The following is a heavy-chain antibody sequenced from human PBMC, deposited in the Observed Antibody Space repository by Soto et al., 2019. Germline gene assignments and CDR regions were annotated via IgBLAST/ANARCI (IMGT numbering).Heavy chain of an antibody. J-gene: IGHJ4*02. V-gene: IGHV4-30-2*01. CDR3: ARLQGIADPYFDY. CDR1: GGSISSGGYS. D-gene: IGHD6-13*01. Sequence: SETLSLTCAVSGGSISSGGYSWSWIRQPPGKGLEWIGYIYHSGSTYYNPSLKSRVTISVDRSKNQFSLKLSSVTAADTAVYYCARLQGIADPYFDYWGQGTLVTVS. CDR2: IYHSGST.